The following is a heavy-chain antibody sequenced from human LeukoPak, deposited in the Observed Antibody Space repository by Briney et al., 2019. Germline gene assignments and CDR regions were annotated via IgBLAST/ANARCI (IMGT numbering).Heavy chain of an antibody. J-gene: IGHJ4*02. V-gene: IGHV4-31*03. CDR3: ARVRRVRGVIRSDYFDY. CDR1: GGSISSGGYY. D-gene: IGHD3-10*01. Sequence: SETLSLTCTVSGGSISSGGYYWSWIRQHPGKGLEWIGYIYYSGSTYYNPSLKSRVTISVDTSKNQFSLKLSSVTAADTAVYYCARVRRVRGVIRSDYFDYWGQGTLVTVSS. CDR2: IYYSGST.